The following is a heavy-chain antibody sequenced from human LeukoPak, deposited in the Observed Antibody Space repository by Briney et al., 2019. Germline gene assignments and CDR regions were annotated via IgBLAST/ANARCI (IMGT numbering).Heavy chain of an antibody. Sequence: GGSLRLSCTASGFTFSDYWMTWVRQAPGKGPEWVANIKQDGSQRYYVDSVRGRFTISRDNAKNSLLLQMNGLRAEDTAVYYWARRGGSSSRRSPIDYWGQGTLVTVSS. CDR1: GFTFSDYW. CDR2: IKQDGSQR. V-gene: IGHV3-7*01. J-gene: IGHJ4*02. D-gene: IGHD6-6*01. CDR3: ARRGGSSSRRSPIDY.